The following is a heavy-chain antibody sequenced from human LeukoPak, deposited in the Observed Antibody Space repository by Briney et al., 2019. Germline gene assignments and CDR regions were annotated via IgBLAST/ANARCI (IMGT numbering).Heavy chain of an antibody. CDR3: ARGGGRRLRSLGY. J-gene: IGHJ4*02. CDR2: INHSGST. CDR1: GGSFRGYY. V-gene: IGHV4-34*01. Sequence: PSETLSLTCAVYGGSFRGYYWSWIRQPPGKGLEWIGEINHSGSTNYNPSLKSRVTISVDTSKNQFSLKLSSVTAADTAVYYCARGGGRRLRSLGYWGQGTLVTVSS. D-gene: IGHD5-12*01.